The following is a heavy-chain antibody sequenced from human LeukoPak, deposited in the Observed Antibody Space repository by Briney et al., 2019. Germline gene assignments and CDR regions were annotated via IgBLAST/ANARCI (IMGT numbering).Heavy chain of an antibody. Sequence: GGSLRLSCAASGFSFSTYSMSWVRQAPGKGLEWVSVISDTGATKFYADSVKGRFTISRDNSKNTLYLQMSSLRVEDTSVYYCARKYASATYPLDYWGQGILVTVSS. D-gene: IGHD3-10*01. J-gene: IGHJ4*02. V-gene: IGHV3-23*01. CDR2: ISDTGATK. CDR1: GFSFSTYS. CDR3: ARKYASATYPLDY.